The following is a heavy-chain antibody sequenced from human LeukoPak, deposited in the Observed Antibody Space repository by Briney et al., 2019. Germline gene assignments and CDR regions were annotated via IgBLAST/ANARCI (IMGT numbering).Heavy chain of an antibody. CDR2: TCYRSAWYN. CDR1: GDSVSSNSVT. V-gene: IGHV6-1*01. CDR3: ARRLTQYDCFDP. D-gene: IGHD2-2*01. Sequence: SQTLSLTCAISGDSVSSNSVTWNWIRQSPSRGLEWLGRTCYRSAWYNDYAVSVRGRITVNPDTSRNQFSLHLNSVTPEDTAVYYCARRLTQYDCFDPWGQGILVTVSS. J-gene: IGHJ5*02.